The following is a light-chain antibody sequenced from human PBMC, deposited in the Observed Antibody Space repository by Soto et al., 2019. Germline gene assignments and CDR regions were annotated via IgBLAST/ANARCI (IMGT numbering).Light chain of an antibody. J-gene: IGKJ1*01. CDR3: QQYNDWPLT. CDR1: QSVSSN. CDR2: GAF. V-gene: IGKV3-15*01. Sequence: EIVMTQSPVTLSVSPGERVTLSCRASQSVSSNLAWYQPNPGQAPSLLIYGAFTRATGIPARFSGTGSGTEFTLTISSLQSEDFALYYCQQYNDWPLTFGQGTKVDIK.